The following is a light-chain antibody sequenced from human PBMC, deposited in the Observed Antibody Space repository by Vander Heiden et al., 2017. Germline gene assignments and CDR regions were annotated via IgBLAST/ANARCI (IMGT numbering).Light chain of an antibody. CDR1: QSVSSN. Sequence: EIVMTHSPATLSVSPGERATLSCRASQSVSSNLAWYQQKPGQAPRLLIYGASTRATGIPASFSGSGSGTEFTLTISSLQSEDFAVYYCQQYNNWPPWTFGQGTKVEIK. CDR2: GAS. CDR3: QQYNNWPPWT. J-gene: IGKJ1*01. V-gene: IGKV3-15*01.